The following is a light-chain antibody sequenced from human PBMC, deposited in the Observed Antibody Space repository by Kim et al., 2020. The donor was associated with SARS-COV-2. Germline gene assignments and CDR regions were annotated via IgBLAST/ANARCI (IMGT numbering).Light chain of an antibody. V-gene: IGLV1-47*01. CDR2: KTD. CDR3: AVWDDSLSGHVV. J-gene: IGLJ2*01. Sequence: QSVLTQTPSTSGTPGQRVTISCSGSSSNIGTNYVYWYQQLPGAAPNLLIYKTDQRPSGVPDRFSGSKSGTSASLLISGLQSEDEAHYYCAVWDDSLSGHVVFGGGTQLNVL. CDR1: SSNIGTNY.